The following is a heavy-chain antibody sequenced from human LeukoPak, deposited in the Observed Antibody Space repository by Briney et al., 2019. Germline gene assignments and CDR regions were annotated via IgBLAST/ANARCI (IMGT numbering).Heavy chain of an antibody. CDR2: ISGSGGST. V-gene: IGHV3-23*01. J-gene: IGHJ4*02. CDR3: TGEGRGAAGGRYFDY. D-gene: IGHD6-13*01. Sequence: QSGGPLRLSCAASGFTFSSYAMSWVRQAPGKGLEWVSAISGSGGSTYYADSVKGRFTVSRDNAKNTLYLQMNSLRAEDTAVYYCTGEGRGAAGGRYFDYWGQGTLVTVSS. CDR1: GFTFSSYA.